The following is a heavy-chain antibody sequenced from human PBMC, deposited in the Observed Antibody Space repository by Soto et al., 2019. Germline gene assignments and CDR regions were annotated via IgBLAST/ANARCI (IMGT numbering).Heavy chain of an antibody. Sequence: EVQLVETGGGLVKPGGSLRPSCAASGFTFSSYSMNWVRQAPGKGLEWVSSISSSSSYIYYADSVKGRFTISRDNAKNSLYLQMNSLRAEDTAVYYCARGGDGPYYDYIWGSYRFDYWGQVTLVTVSS. V-gene: IGHV3-21*01. D-gene: IGHD3-16*02. J-gene: IGHJ4*02. CDR3: ARGGDGPYYDYIWGSYRFDY. CDR1: GFTFSSYS. CDR2: ISSSSSYI.